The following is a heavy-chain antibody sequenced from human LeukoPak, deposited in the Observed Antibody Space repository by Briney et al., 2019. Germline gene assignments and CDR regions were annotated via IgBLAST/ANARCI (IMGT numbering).Heavy chain of an antibody. D-gene: IGHD7-27*01. Sequence: SETLSLTCTVSGGSISSYYWSWIRQPPGKGLEWIGYIYYSGSTNYNPSLKSRVTISVEKSKKKLSLKKNCVTAADRAVYYCARGLSTGDYFDYWGQGTLVTVSS. CDR2: IYYSGST. J-gene: IGHJ4*02. CDR1: GGSISSYY. V-gene: IGHV4-59*01. CDR3: ARGLSTGDYFDY.